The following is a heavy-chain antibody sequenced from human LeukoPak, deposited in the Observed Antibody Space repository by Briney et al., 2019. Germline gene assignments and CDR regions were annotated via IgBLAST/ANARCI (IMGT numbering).Heavy chain of an antibody. J-gene: IGHJ4*02. CDR3: ARWYSSGWAFDY. D-gene: IGHD6-19*01. CDR2: IYYTGST. Sequence: SETLSLTCTVSGGSISSYYWSWIRQPPGRGLEWIAYIYYTGSTKYNPSLKSRVTISVDTSKNQFSLKLSSVTAADTAVYYCARWYSSGWAFDYWGQGTLVTVSS. CDR1: GGSISSYY. V-gene: IGHV4-59*08.